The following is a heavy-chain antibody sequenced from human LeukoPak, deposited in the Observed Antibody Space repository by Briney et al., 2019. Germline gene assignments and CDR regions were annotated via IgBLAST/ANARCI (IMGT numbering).Heavy chain of an antibody. CDR3: AVTRTRGDH. CDR2: INQDGNDK. J-gene: IGHJ4*02. Sequence: GGSPRLSCAASGFTFSNYWMTWVRQAPGKGLEWVANINQDGNDKYYVDSVKGRFTISRDNTKSSLFLQMNSLRAEDTAVYYCAVTRTRGDHWGQGTLVTVSS. CDR1: GFTFSNYW. V-gene: IGHV3-7*03. D-gene: IGHD2-21*01.